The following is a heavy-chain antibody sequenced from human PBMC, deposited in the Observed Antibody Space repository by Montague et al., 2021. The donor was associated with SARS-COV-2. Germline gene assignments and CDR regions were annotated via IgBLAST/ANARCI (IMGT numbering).Heavy chain of an antibody. D-gene: IGHD3-9*01. Sequence: SLRLSCAASGFTFGDYAMSWVRQAPGKGLEWVSGLTWNGGSTGSADSVKGRFTISRDNAKNSLYLQMNNLRAEDTALYYCARDTRLEYFDLLTGYYKGGFFDYWGQGTMVTVSS. CDR3: ARDTRLEYFDLLTGYYKGGFFDY. V-gene: IGHV3-20*04. J-gene: IGHJ4*02. CDR2: LTWNGGST. CDR1: GFTFGDYA.